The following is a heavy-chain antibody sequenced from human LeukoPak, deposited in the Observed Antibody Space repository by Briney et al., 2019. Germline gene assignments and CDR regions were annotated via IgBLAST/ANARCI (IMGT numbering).Heavy chain of an antibody. CDR2: ISGSGGST. D-gene: IGHD2-8*02. CDR1: GFTFSSYA. V-gene: IGHV3-23*01. J-gene: IGHJ6*02. Sequence: GGSLRLSCAASGFTFSSYAMSWVRQAPGKGLEWVSAISGSGGSTYYADSVKGRFTISRGNSKNTLYLQMNSLRAEDTAVYYCALLVDYYYYGMDVWGQGTTVTVSS. CDR3: ALLVDYYYYGMDV.